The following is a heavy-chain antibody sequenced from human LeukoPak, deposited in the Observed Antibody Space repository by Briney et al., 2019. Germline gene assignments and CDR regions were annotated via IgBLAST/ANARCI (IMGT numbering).Heavy chain of an antibody. CDR1: GFTFSSYS. J-gene: IGHJ4*02. CDR3: AKDRAVVTATSDY. CDR2: ISSSSTI. V-gene: IGHV3-48*01. Sequence: GGSLRLSCAASGFTFSSYSMNWVRQAPGKGLEWVSYISSSSTIYYADSVKGRFTISRDNAKNTLYLQMNSLRAEDTAVYYCAKDRAVVTATSDYWGQGTLVTVSS. D-gene: IGHD2-21*02.